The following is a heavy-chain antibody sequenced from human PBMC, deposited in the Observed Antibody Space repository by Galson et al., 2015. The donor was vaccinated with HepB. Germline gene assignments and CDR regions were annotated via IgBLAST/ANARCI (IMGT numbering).Heavy chain of an antibody. CDR3: AKYYGDYEGWYFDY. V-gene: IGHV3-23*01. CDR1: GFTFSSYA. D-gene: IGHD4-17*01. CDR2: ISGSGGST. Sequence: SLRLSCAASGFTFSSYALSWVRQAPGKGLEWVSAISGSGGSTYYADSVKGRFTISRDNSKNTLYLQMNSLRAEDTAVYYCAKYYGDYEGWYFDYWGQGTLVTVSS. J-gene: IGHJ4*02.